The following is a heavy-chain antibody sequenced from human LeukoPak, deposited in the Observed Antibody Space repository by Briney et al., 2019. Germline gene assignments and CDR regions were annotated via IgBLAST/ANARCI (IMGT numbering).Heavy chain of an antibody. V-gene: IGHV1-69*05. D-gene: IGHD1-1*01. CDR2: IIPIFGTA. CDR1: GGTFSSYA. J-gene: IGHJ5*02. CDR3: ARDLGRSTTGTTGWFDP. Sequence: SVKVSCKASGGTFSSYAISWVRQAPGQGLEWMGGIIPIFGTANYAQKFQGRVTITTDESTSTAYKELSSLRSEDTAVYYCARDLGRSTTGTTGWFDPWGQGTLITVSS.